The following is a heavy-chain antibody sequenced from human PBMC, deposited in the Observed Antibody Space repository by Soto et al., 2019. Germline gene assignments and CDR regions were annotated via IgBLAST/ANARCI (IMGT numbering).Heavy chain of an antibody. V-gene: IGHV4-61*08. CDR1: GGSISSGDYY. J-gene: IGHJ4*02. D-gene: IGHD1-26*01. CDR2: IYDSGSP. Sequence: TSETLSLTCTVSGGSISSGDYYWSWIRQPPGQALEWIGYIYDSGSPYYNPSLRSRVIISADTSKNQISLKLTSATAADTAVYYCARGVGSSPPRYWGRGTLVTVSS. CDR3: ARGVGSSPPRY.